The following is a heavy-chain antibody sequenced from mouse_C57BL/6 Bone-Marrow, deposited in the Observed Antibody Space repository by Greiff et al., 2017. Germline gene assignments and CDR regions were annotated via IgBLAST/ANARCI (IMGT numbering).Heavy chain of an antibody. Sequence: VQLQQSGAELVRPGASVKLSCTASGFNIKDDYMHWVKQRPEQGLEWIGWIDPENGDTEYASKFQGKATITADTSSNTAYLQLSSLTSEDTAVYYCTTWNTTVVGDYWGQGTTLTVSS. CDR3: TTWNTTVVGDY. V-gene: IGHV14-4*01. J-gene: IGHJ2*01. CDR2: IDPENGDT. D-gene: IGHD1-1*01. CDR1: GFNIKDDY.